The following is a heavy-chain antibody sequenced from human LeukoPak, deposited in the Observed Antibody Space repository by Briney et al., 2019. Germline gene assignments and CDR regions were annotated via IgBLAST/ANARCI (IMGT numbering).Heavy chain of an antibody. CDR1: GGSFSGYY. J-gene: IGHJ6*03. CDR3: ARGVRHGSYSPVTPGYYYYMDV. V-gene: IGHV4-34*01. D-gene: IGHD1-26*01. CDR2: INHSGST. Sequence: PSETLSLTCAVYGGSFSGYYWSWIRQPPGKGLEWIGEINHSGSTNYNPSLKSRVTISVGTSKNQFSLKLSSVTAADTAVYYCARGVRHGSYSPVTPGYYYYMDVWGKGTTVTVSS.